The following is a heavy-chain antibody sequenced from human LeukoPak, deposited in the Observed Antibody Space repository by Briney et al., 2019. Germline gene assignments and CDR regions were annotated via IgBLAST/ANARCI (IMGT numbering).Heavy chain of an antibody. V-gene: IGHV4-59*06. CDR1: GGSISSYY. J-gene: IGHJ3*02. Sequence: SETLSLTCTVSGGSISSYYWSWLRQPPGKGLEWIGYIYYSGSTYYNPSLKSRVTISVDTSKNQFSLKLSSVTAADTAVYYCARGLATMIVVVLDAFDIWGQGTMVTVSS. CDR2: IYYSGST. D-gene: IGHD3-22*01. CDR3: ARGLATMIVVVLDAFDI.